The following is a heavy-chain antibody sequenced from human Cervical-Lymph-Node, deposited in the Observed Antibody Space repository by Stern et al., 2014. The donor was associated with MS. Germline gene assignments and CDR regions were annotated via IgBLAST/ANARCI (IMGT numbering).Heavy chain of an antibody. J-gene: IGHJ4*02. CDR1: GFSVNTSGVG. V-gene: IGHV2-5*02. CDR3: GLGDS. CDR2: IYWDDDE. Sequence: QVTLRESGPTLVKPTQTLTLTCTLSGFSVNTSGVGVGWIRQPPGRALEWLALIYWDDDERYNSSLKNRLTVTKDTSKNQVVLTLTNMDPVDTATYDSGLGDSWSQGALVTVSS. D-gene: IGHD7-27*01.